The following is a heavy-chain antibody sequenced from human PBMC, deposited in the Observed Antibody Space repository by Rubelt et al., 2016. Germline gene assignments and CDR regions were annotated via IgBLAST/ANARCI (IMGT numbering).Heavy chain of an antibody. V-gene: IGHV3-30*04. J-gene: IGHJ5*02. Sequence: SGGGVVQPGRSLRLSCAASGFTFSNYAMHWVRQAPGKGLEWVAVISYDGSNKYYADSVKGRFTISRDNSKNTLYLQMNSLRAEDTAVYYCARAGAAAGTNWFDPWGQGTLVTVSS. CDR3: ARAGAAAGTNWFDP. CDR2: ISYDGSNK. D-gene: IGHD6-13*01. CDR1: GFTFSNYA.